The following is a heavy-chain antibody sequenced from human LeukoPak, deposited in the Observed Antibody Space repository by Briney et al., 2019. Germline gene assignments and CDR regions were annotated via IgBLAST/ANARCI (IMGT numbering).Heavy chain of an antibody. CDR2: IYTSGST. D-gene: IGHD3-10*01. J-gene: IGHJ6*03. CDR1: GGSISSGSYY. V-gene: IGHV4-61*02. CDR3: ASGTYGSGSYYPYYYYMDV. Sequence: SQTLSLTCTVSGGSISSGSYYWSWIRQPAGKGLGWIGRIYTSGSTNYNPSLKSRITISVDTSKNQFSLKLSSVTAADTAVYYCASGTYGSGSYYPYYYYMDVWGKGTTVTVSS.